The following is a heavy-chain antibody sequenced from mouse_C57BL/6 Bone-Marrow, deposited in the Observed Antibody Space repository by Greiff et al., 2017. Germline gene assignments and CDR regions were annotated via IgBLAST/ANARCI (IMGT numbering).Heavy chain of an antibody. Sequence: VQLQQSGAELVRPGASVKLSCTASGLNIKDDYMHWVKQRPEQGLEWIGWIDPENGDTEYASKFQGKATITADTSSNTAYLQLSSLTSEDTAVYYCTRRGEGYFDVWGTGTTVTVSS. V-gene: IGHV14-4*01. CDR1: GLNIKDDY. CDR3: TRRGEGYFDV. J-gene: IGHJ1*03. CDR2: IDPENGDT.